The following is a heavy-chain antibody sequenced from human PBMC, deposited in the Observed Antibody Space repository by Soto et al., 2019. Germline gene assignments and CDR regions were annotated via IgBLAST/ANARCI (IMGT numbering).Heavy chain of an antibody. V-gene: IGHV3-66*01. J-gene: IGHJ6*03. CDR2: IYSGGST. CDR1: GFTVSSNY. Sequence: PGGSLRLSCAASGFTVSSNYMSWVHQAPGKGLEWVSVIYSGGSTYYADSVKGRFTISRDNSKNTLYLQMNSLRAEDTAVYYCARSSPNDYYYYYMDVWGKGTTVTVSS. CDR3: ARSSPNDYYYYYMDV.